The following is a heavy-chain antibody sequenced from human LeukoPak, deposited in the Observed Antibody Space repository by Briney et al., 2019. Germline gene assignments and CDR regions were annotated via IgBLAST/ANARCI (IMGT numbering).Heavy chain of an antibody. D-gene: IGHD1-1*01. J-gene: IGHJ4*02. CDR2: IYHSGST. CDR1: GYSISSGYY. Sequence: SETLSLTCTVSGYSISSGYYWGWIRQPPGKGLEWIGSIYHSGSTYYNPSLKSRVTISVDTSKNQFSLKLSSVTAADTAVYFCARRAYSAAYWKHFDYWGQGTLVAVSS. V-gene: IGHV4-38-2*02. CDR3: ARRAYSAAYWKHFDY.